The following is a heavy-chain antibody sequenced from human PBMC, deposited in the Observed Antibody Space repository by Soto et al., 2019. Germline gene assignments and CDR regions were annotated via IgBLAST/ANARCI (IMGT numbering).Heavy chain of an antibody. V-gene: IGHV3-23*01. D-gene: IGHD2-15*01. CDR2: ISGSGGST. Sequence: GGSLRLSCAASGFTFSSYAMSWVRQAPGKGLEWVSAISGSGGSTYYADSVKGRFTISRDNSKNTLYLQMNSLRAEDTAVYYCAKDWSYAGGGKIDYWGQGTLVTVSS. CDR3: AKDWSYAGGGKIDY. CDR1: GFTFSSYA. J-gene: IGHJ4*02.